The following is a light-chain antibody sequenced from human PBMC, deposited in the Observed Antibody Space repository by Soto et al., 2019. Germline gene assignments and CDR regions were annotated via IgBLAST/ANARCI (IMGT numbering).Light chain of an antibody. CDR3: SSYTSSSTPRYV. Sequence: QSVLTQPASVSGSPGQSITISCTGTSSDVDGYNYVSWYQQHPGKAPKLMIYDVSNRPSGVSNRFSGSKSGNTASLTISGLQAEDEADYYCSSYTSSSTPRYVFGTGTKLTVL. V-gene: IGLV2-14*01. CDR2: DVS. CDR1: SSDVDGYNY. J-gene: IGLJ1*01.